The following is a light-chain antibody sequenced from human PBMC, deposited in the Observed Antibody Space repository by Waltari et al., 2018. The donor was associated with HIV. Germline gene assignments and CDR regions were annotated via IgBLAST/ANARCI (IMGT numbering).Light chain of an antibody. Sequence: QSALTQPASVSGSPGQSVTISCTGTSSHFVLYNLVSWYQQYPGNVPKVIIYDVTSRPSGVPHRFSGSRSGNTASLTISGLQVDDEAVYYCSTHTTNDTLEFGGGTKLTVL. V-gene: IGLV2-14*03. CDR3: STHTTNDTLE. CDR2: DVT. J-gene: IGLJ2*01. CDR1: SSHFVLYNL.